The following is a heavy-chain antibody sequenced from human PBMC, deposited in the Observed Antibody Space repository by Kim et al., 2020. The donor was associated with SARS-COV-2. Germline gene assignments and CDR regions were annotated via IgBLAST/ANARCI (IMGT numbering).Heavy chain of an antibody. CDR3: ARQLESSGFFVDYWYFDL. V-gene: IGHV4-59*08. J-gene: IGHJ2*01. Sequence: KGRVTISVDTSKNQFSLKLSSVTAADTAVYYCARQLESSGFFVDYWYFDLWGRGTLVTVSS. D-gene: IGHD6-19*01.